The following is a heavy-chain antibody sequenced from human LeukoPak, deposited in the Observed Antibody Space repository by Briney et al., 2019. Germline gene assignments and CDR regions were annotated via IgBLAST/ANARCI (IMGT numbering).Heavy chain of an antibody. CDR1: GFTFSSYA. CDR2: ISSNRGSA. CDR3: VRREKTAFDY. D-gene: IGHD2-21*02. V-gene: IGHV3-64*01. Sequence: PGGSLRLSCATSGFTFSSYAMHWVRQAPGKGLEYVSAISSNRGSAYYANSVKGRFTIYRDNPKGTLYLQMGSLRTDDMAVYYCVRREKTAFDYWGQGTLVTVSS. J-gene: IGHJ4*02.